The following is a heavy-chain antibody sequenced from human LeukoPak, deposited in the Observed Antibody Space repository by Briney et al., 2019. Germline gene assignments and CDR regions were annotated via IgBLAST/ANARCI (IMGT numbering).Heavy chain of an antibody. CDR3: ARSFTTSCYYWAY. D-gene: IGHD3-22*01. J-gene: IGHJ4*02. Sequence: PSETLSLTCTVSGGSINGYYWSWIRQTPGKGLEWIGYIYFSGATNYEPSLKSRVTISVDTSKSQFSLKLSSVTAADTAFYYCARSFTTSCYYWAYWGQGTLVAVSS. CDR2: IYFSGAT. CDR1: GGSINGYY. V-gene: IGHV4-59*01.